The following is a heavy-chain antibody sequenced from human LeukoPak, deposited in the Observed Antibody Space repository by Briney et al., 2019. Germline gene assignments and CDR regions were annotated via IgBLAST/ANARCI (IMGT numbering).Heavy chain of an antibody. CDR2: ISAYNGNT. Sequence: GASVTVSCKASGYTFTNYGISWVQQAPGQGLEWMGWISAYNGNTNYAQKLQGRVTMTTDTSTSTAYMELRSLRSDDTAVNYCARTGYCSSTSCFPYYYYGMDVWGQGPTVTVSS. J-gene: IGHJ6*02. V-gene: IGHV1-18*01. CDR3: ARTGYCSSTSCFPYYYYGMDV. CDR1: GYTFTNYG. D-gene: IGHD2-2*01.